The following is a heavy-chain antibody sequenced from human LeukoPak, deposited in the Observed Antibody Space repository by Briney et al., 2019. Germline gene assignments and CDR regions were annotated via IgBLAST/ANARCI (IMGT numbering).Heavy chain of an antibody. D-gene: IGHD2-2*01. CDR2: ISGSGGST. J-gene: IGHJ4*02. CDR3: AKGCERYQLLPFDY. V-gene: IGHV3-23*01. Sequence: GGSLRLSCAASGFTFSSYAMSWVRQAPGKGLEWVSAISGSGGSTYYADSVKGRFTISRDNSKNTLYLQMNGLRAEDTAVYYCAKGCERYQLLPFDYWGQGTLVTVSS. CDR1: GFTFSSYA.